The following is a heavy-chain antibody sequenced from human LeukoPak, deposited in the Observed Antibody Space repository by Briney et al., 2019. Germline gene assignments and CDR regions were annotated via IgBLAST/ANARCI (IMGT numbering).Heavy chain of an antibody. Sequence: ASVKVSCKASGYTFTTYDINWVRQATGQGLERMGWMNPKSNDTDFAQNFQGRVTMTRNTSISTAYMELSSLRSEDTAVYYCARGPRGVTAAIPYYYYYMDVWGKGTTVTVSS. V-gene: IGHV1-8*01. J-gene: IGHJ6*03. CDR2: MNPKSNDT. D-gene: IGHD2-2*01. CDR3: ARGPRGVTAAIPYYYYYMDV. CDR1: GYTFTTYD.